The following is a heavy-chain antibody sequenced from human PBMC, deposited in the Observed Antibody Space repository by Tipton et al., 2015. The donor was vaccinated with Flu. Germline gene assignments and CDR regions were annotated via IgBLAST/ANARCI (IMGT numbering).Heavy chain of an antibody. Sequence: SLRLSCAASGFTFSSYGMHWVRQAPGKGLEWVAVISYDGSNKYYADSVKGRFTISRDNSKNTLYLQMNSLRAEDTAVYYCAKKLELHPFDYWGQGTLVTVSS. CDR3: AKKLELHPFDY. D-gene: IGHD1-7*01. CDR1: GFTFSSYG. V-gene: IGHV3-30*18. CDR2: ISYDGSNK. J-gene: IGHJ4*02.